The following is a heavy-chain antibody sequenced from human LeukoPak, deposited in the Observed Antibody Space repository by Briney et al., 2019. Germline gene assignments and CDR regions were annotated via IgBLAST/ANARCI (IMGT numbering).Heavy chain of an antibody. CDR2: ISWNSGSI. D-gene: IGHD6-13*01. CDR1: GFTFDDYA. CDR3: AKDSSSSLALLADY. V-gene: IGHV3-9*01. Sequence: GGSLRLSCAASGFTFDDYAMHWVRQAPGKGLEWVSGISWNSGSIGYADSVKGRFTISRDNAKNSLYLQMNSLRAEDTALYYCAKDSSSSLALLADYWGQGTLVTVSS. J-gene: IGHJ4*02.